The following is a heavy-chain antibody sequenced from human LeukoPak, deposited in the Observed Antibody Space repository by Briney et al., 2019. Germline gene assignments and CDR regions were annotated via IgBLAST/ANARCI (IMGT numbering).Heavy chain of an antibody. V-gene: IGHV3-23*01. Sequence: GSLRLSCAASGFTFSSYAMSWVRQAPGKGLEWVSAISGSGGSTYYADSVKGRFTISRDNSKNTVYLQMNSLRVEDTAVYYCAREGSSYGSYYFYMDVWGKGTTVTVSS. J-gene: IGHJ6*03. D-gene: IGHD5-18*01. CDR2: ISGSGGST. CDR1: GFTFSSYA. CDR3: AREGSSYGSYYFYMDV.